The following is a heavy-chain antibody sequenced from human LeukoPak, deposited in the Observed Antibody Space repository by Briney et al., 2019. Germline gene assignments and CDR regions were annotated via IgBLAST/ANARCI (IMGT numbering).Heavy chain of an antibody. V-gene: IGHV1-69*05. CDR3: ARGDSSGYQVFDY. CDR2: IIPIFGTA. J-gene: IGHJ4*02. Sequence: ASVKVSCKASGGTFSSYAISWVRQAPGQGLEWMGRIIPIFGTANYAQKFQGRVTITTDESTSTAYMELSSLRSEDTAVYYCARGDSSGYQVFDYWGQGTLATVSS. CDR1: GGTFSSYA. D-gene: IGHD3-22*01.